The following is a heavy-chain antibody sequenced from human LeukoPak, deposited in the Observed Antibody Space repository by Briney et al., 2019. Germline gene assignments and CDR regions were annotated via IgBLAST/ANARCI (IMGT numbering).Heavy chain of an antibody. CDR2: ITSSGTTV. Sequence: PGGSLRLSCSASGFTFSDYYMTWCRQAPGKGLEWISDITSSGTTVYYADSVKCRFTISRDNARNSLYLQMNSLRVEDTAVYYCGSAHYGIDYWGQGTLVTVSS. V-gene: IGHV3-11*01. D-gene: IGHD4-17*01. CDR3: GSAHYGIDY. CDR1: GFTFSDYY. J-gene: IGHJ4*02.